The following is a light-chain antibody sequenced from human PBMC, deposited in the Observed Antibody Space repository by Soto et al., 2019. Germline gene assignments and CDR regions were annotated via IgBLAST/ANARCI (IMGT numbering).Light chain of an antibody. CDR2: DAS. J-gene: IGKJ1*01. Sequence: EIVMTQSPATLSVSPGERATLSCRASQSFSSNLAWYQQKPGQAPRLLIYDASTRATGVPARFSGSGSGTEFTLTISSLQSEDFAVYFCQQYNIWPQTFGQGTKVDIK. CDR1: QSFSSN. V-gene: IGKV3-15*01. CDR3: QQYNIWPQT.